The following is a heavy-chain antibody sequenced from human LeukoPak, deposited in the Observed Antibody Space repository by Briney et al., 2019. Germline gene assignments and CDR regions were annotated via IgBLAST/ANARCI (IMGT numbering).Heavy chain of an antibody. J-gene: IGHJ4*02. CDR2: INGDASSA. CDR1: GFTFTTYW. CDR3: ARARKLGGYYFDS. Sequence: GGSLRLSCAASGFTFTTYWMHWVRQAPGQGLVWVSRINGDASSASYADSVKGRFTISRDNSKNTLSLQMISLRPEDTALYYCARARKLGGYYFDSWGQGTLVTVSS. V-gene: IGHV3-74*01. D-gene: IGHD1-7*01.